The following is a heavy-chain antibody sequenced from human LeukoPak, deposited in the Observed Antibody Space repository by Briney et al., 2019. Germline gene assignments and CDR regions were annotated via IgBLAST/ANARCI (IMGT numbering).Heavy chain of an antibody. Sequence: GGSLRLSCTASGFNFGDYGMSWVRQAPGKGLEWVSAISGSGGNTYYADSVKGRFTISRDNSKNTLYLQMNSLRAEDTAVYYCAKEVLGSYPHFDYWGQGTLVTVSS. CDR3: AKEVLGSYPHFDY. J-gene: IGHJ4*02. CDR2: ISGSGGNT. CDR1: GFNFGDYG. D-gene: IGHD3-10*01. V-gene: IGHV3-23*01.